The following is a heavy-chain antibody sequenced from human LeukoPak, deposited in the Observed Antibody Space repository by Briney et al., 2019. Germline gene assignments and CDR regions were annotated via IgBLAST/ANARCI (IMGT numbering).Heavy chain of an antibody. Sequence: SGGSLRLSCGASGFTFSSYAMTWVRQAPGKGLEWVSAISGSDGTTYYADSVKGRFTISRDNSKNTLYLQMNSLRAEDTAVYYCAKGFTPDYWGQGTLVTVSS. V-gene: IGHV3-23*01. CDR2: ISGSDGTT. J-gene: IGHJ4*02. CDR3: AKGFTPDY. CDR1: GFTFSSYA.